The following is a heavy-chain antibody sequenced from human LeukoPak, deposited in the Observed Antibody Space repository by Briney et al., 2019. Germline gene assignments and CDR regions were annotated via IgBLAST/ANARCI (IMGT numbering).Heavy chain of an antibody. CDR3: ARGGGDVDTAIPPYFDY. J-gene: IGHJ4*02. CDR2: INWNGGST. CDR1: GFTFDDYG. Sequence: GGSLRLSCAASGFTFDDYGMSWVRQAPGKGLEWVSGINWNGGSTGYAYSVKGRFTISRDNAKNSLYLQMNSLRAEDTASYYCARGGGDVDTAIPPYFDYWGQGTLVTVSS. D-gene: IGHD5-18*01. V-gene: IGHV3-20*04.